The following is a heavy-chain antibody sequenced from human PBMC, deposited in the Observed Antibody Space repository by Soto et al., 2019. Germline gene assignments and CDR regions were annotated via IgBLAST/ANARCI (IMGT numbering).Heavy chain of an antibody. Sequence: GASVKVSCKASGYTFADFYIHWVRQAPGQGFEWMGWMHPNTGGASYAQKFLGRVAMTRDTSISTAYMELTRLSSNDTAVYFCATSTYDDFWSGPPGYGMDVWGQGTTVTVSS. V-gene: IGHV1-2*02. D-gene: IGHD3-3*01. CDR1: GYTFADFY. CDR3: ATSTYDDFWSGPPGYGMDV. CDR2: MHPNTGGA. J-gene: IGHJ6*02.